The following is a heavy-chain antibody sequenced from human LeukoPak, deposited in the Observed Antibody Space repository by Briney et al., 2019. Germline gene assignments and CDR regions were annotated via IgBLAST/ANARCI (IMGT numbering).Heavy chain of an antibody. CDR3: ARVKYYYGSGPFRYFDY. CDR2: INPNSGGT. V-gene: IGHV1-2*02. D-gene: IGHD3-10*01. J-gene: IGHJ4*02. Sequence: GASVKVSCKASGYTFNGYYMHWVRQAPGQGLEWMGWINPNSGGTNYAQKFQGRVTMTRDTSISTAYMELSRLRSDDTAVYYCARVKYYYGSGPFRYFDYWGQGTLVTVSS. CDR1: GYTFNGYY.